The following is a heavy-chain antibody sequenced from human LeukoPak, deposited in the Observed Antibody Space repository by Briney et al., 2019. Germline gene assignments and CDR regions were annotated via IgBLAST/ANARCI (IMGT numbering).Heavy chain of an antibody. J-gene: IGHJ5*02. D-gene: IGHD6-13*01. CDR1: GYTVTSYG. V-gene: IGHV1-18*01. Sequence: ASVKVSCKASGYTVTSYGISWVRQAPGQGLEWMGWISAYNCYTNYAQKLQGRVTMTTDTSTSTAYMELRSLRSDDPAVYYCARDQGSSWYPSWFETCGEGTLGTVSS. CDR2: ISAYNCYT. CDR3: ARDQGSSWYPSWFET.